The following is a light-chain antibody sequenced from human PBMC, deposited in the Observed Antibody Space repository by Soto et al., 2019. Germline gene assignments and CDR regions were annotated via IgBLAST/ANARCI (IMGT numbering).Light chain of an antibody. J-gene: IGKJ5*01. V-gene: IGKV1-9*01. CDR3: QQRNSYPIT. CDR2: TAS. Sequence: DIQRTQSPSSLSASVGDRATITCRASQSISSYLNWYKQKPGKVPNLLIHTASTLQSGVPSRVSGSGSGTEFTLTSSSLQPEDFATYYCQQRNSYPITVGQGTRVENK. CDR1: QSISSY.